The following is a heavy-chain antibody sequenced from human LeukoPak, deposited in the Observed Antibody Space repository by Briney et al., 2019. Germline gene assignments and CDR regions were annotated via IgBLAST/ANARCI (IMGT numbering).Heavy chain of an antibody. Sequence: TGGSLRLSCAASGFTLNSHGMNWVRQAPGKGLEWVSFITGSSRSINYADSVKGRFTISRDNAKSSVYLQMNSLRAEDTAVYFCARVVYRYGYAFDIWGQGTVVTVSS. CDR3: ARVVYRYGYAFDI. V-gene: IGHV3-48*04. D-gene: IGHD5-18*01. CDR2: ITGSSRSI. CDR1: GFTLNSHG. J-gene: IGHJ3*02.